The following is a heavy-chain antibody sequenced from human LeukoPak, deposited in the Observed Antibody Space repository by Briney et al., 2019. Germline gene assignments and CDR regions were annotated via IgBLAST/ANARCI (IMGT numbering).Heavy chain of an antibody. CDR2: ISYEGSNQ. Sequence: PGRSLRLSCAASGLTFSSYGMHWVRQAPGKGLEWVAVISYEGSNQYYADSVKGRFTISRDNSKNMVYLQMNSLRAEDTAIYYCARTREQWQVLDYWGQGTLVTVSS. J-gene: IGHJ4*02. D-gene: IGHD6-19*01. V-gene: IGHV3-30*03. CDR3: ARTREQWQVLDY. CDR1: GLTFSSYG.